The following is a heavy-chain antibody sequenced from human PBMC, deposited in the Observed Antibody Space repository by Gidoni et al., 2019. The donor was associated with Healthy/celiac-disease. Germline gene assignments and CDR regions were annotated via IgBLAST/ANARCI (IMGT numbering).Heavy chain of an antibody. CDR1: GGSISSGSYY. CDR2: IYTSGST. Sequence: QVQLQESGPGLVKPSQTLSLTCTVSGGSISSGSYYWSWIRQPAGKGLEWIGRIYTSGSTNYNPSLKSRVTMSVDTSKNQFSLKLSSVTAADTAVYYCAGSSGWTGGAFDIWGQGTMVTVSS. CDR3: AGSSGWTGGAFDI. D-gene: IGHD6-19*01. J-gene: IGHJ3*02. V-gene: IGHV4-61*02.